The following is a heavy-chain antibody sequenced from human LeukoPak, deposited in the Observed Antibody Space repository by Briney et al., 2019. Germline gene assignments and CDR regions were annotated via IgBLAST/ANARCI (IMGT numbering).Heavy chain of an antibody. CDR3: ARVKMIGSRRPAANFDY. J-gene: IGHJ4*02. CDR1: GGSISSSSYY. CDR2: IYYSGST. Sequence: SETLSLTCTVSGGSISSSSYYWGWIRQPPGKGLEWIGSIYYSGSTYYNPSLKSRVTISVDTSKNQFSLKLSSVTAADTAVYYCARVKMIGSRRPAANFDYWGQGTLVTVSS. V-gene: IGHV4-39*07. D-gene: IGHD1-26*01.